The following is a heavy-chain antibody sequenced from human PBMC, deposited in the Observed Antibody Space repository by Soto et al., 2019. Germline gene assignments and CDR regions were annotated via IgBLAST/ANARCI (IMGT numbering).Heavy chain of an antibody. CDR3: ATGIDGSVGSCYRAFDY. Sequence: HPGGSLRLSCAASGFTVSSNYMSWVRQAPGKGLEWVSVIYSGGSTYYADSVKGRFTISRDNSKNMLYLQMISLRAEDTAVYYCATGIDGSVGSCYRAFDYWGQGIQVTVSS. CDR2: IYSGGST. CDR1: GFTVSSNY. D-gene: IGHD2-15*01. J-gene: IGHJ4*01. V-gene: IGHV3-53*01.